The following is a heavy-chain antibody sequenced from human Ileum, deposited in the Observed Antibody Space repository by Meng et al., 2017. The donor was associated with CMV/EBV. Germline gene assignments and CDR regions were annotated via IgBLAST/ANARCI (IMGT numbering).Heavy chain of an antibody. J-gene: IGHJ4*02. D-gene: IGHD3-10*01. Sequence: QRQEPGPDLGKPPETPSLPCTVSRDSIKNYYWTWLRQPAGKGLEWLGRIHYSGGTDDNPSLKSRVTLSIDTSKNQLSLKIYSVTAADTAVYYCARAGARGVPVDLWGQGTLVTVSS. V-gene: IGHV4-4*07. CDR1: RDSIKNYY. CDR2: IHYSGGT. CDR3: ARAGARGVPVDL.